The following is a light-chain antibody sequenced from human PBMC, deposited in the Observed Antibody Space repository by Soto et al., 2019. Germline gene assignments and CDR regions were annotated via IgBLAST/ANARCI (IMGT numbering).Light chain of an antibody. CDR1: SSNIGNNT. J-gene: IGLJ3*02. CDR3: AAWDDSLNGPV. V-gene: IGLV1-44*01. Sequence: QSVLTQPPSASVTPGQRVSISCSGSSSNIGNNTVTWYQQFPETAPRLLIYTTNQRPSGVPDRFSGSKSGTSASLAISGLQSEDEADYYCAAWDDSLNGPVFGGGTKLTVL. CDR2: TTN.